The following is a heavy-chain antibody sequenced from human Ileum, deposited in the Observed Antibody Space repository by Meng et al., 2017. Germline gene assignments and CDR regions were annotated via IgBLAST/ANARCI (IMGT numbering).Heavy chain of an antibody. Sequence: QVQLQESGPGLVKPSQPLSLTCTVSGGSISSADYYWSWIRQPPGKGLEWIGYIYYSGSTYYNPSLKSRLTISVDTSKNQFSLKLSSVTAADTAVYYCARDRDSSGYYPYWGQGTLVTVSS. V-gene: IGHV4-30-4*01. CDR3: ARDRDSSGYYPY. CDR1: GGSISSADYY. CDR2: IYYSGST. D-gene: IGHD3-22*01. J-gene: IGHJ4*02.